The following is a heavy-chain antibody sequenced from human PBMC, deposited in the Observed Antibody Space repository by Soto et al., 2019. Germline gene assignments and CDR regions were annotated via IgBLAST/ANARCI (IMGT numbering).Heavy chain of an antibody. CDR1: GGSISSRYW. CDR3: ARERVDSSGYHFDY. D-gene: IGHD3-22*01. Sequence: SETLSLTCAVSGGSISSRYWWSWVRQPPGKGLEWIGEIYHTGSTNYNPSLKSRVTISVDTSKNQFSLKLSSVTAADTAVYYCARERVDSSGYHFDYWGQGTLVTVSS. V-gene: IGHV4-4*02. J-gene: IGHJ4*02. CDR2: IYHTGST.